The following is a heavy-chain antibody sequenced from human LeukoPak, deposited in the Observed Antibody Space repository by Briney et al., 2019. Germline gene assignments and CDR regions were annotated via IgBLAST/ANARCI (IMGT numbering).Heavy chain of an antibody. V-gene: IGHV3-33*08. CDR3: ARDDDFWLPYY. Sequence: PGGSLRLSCAASGFTFSSYGMHWVRQAPGKGLEWVAVIWYDGSNKYYADSVKGRFTISRDNSKNTLYLQMNSLRAEDTAVYYCARDDDFWLPYYWGQGTLVTVSS. J-gene: IGHJ4*02. CDR1: GFTFSSYG. CDR2: IWYDGSNK. D-gene: IGHD3-3*01.